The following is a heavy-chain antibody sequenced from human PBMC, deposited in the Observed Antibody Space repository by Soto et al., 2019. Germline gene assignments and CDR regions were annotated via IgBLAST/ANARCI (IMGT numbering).Heavy chain of an antibody. Sequence: GASVKVSCKASGGTFSGYTISWVRQAPGQGLEWMGRIIPILGIANYAQKFQGRVTITADKSTSTAYMELSSLRSEDTAVYYCARRTTPHDAFDIWGQGTMVTVSS. J-gene: IGHJ3*02. CDR2: IIPILGIA. V-gene: IGHV1-69*02. CDR1: GGTFSGYT. D-gene: IGHD1-7*01. CDR3: ARRTTPHDAFDI.